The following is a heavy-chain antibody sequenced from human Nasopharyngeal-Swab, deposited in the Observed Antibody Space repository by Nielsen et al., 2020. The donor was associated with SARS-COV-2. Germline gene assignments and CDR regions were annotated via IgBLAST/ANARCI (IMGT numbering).Heavy chain of an antibody. V-gene: IGHV3-11*06. CDR3: ARVSPPLLTGPYYYYGMDV. J-gene: IGHJ6*02. CDR2: ISSSSSYT. CDR1: GFTFSDYY. Sequence: GASLKISCVASGFTFSDYYMSWIRQAPGKGLEWVSYISSSSSYTNYADSVKGRFTISRDNAKNSLYLQMNSLRAEDTAVYYCARVSPPLLTGPYYYYGMDVWGQGTTVTVSS. D-gene: IGHD3-9*01.